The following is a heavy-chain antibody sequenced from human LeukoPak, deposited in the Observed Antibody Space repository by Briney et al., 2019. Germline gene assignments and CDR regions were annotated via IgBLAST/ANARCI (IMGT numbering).Heavy chain of an antibody. CDR1: GGSISSYY. CDR3: ARQDYITIFGVVTDY. Sequence: SETLSLTCTVSGGSISSYYWSWIRQPAGKGLEWIGRIYTSGSTNYNPSLKSRVTMSVDTSKNQFSLKLSSVTAADTAVYYCARQDYITIFGVVTDYWGQGTLVTVSS. CDR2: IYTSGST. J-gene: IGHJ4*02. V-gene: IGHV4-4*07. D-gene: IGHD3-3*01.